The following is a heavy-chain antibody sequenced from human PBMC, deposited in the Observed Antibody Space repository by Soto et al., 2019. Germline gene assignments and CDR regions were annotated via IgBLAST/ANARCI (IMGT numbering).Heavy chain of an antibody. CDR2: ISYDGSNK. CDR3: AKDHYPGGFDY. D-gene: IGHD1-26*01. V-gene: IGHV3-30*18. Sequence: HPGGSLRLSCAASGFTFSSYGMHWVRQAPGKGLEWVAVISYDGSNKYYADSVKGRFTIFRDNSKNTLYLQMNSLRAEDTAVYYCAKDHYPGGFDYWGQGTLVTVSS. J-gene: IGHJ4*02. CDR1: GFTFSSYG.